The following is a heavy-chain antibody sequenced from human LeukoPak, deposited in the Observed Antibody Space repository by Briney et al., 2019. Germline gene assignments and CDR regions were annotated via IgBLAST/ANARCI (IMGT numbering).Heavy chain of an antibody. V-gene: IGHV3-43*02. J-gene: IGHJ6*02. CDR3: AKPRGYYYYYYGMDV. Sequence: PGGSLRLSCAASGFTFDDYGMHWVRQAPGKGLEWVSLISGDGGSTYYADSVKGRFTISRDNSKNSLYLQMNSLRTEDTALYYCAKPRGYYYYYYGMDVWGQGTTVTVSS. CDR2: ISGDGGST. CDR1: GFTFDDYG. D-gene: IGHD2-15*01.